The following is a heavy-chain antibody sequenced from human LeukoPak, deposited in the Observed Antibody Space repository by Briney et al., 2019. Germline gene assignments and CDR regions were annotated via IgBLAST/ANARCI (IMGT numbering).Heavy chain of an antibody. CDR3: AREGTNVLRYFDWFPPQVLDY. D-gene: IGHD3-9*01. Sequence: GASVKVSCKASGYTFTSYYMHWVRQAPGQGLEWMGLINPTGGSTGYAQKFQGRVTMTRDMSTSTDYMELSSLRSEDTAIYYCAREGTNVLRYFDWFPPQVLDYWGQGTLVTVSS. J-gene: IGHJ4*02. CDR1: GYTFTSYY. CDR2: INPTGGST. V-gene: IGHV1-46*01.